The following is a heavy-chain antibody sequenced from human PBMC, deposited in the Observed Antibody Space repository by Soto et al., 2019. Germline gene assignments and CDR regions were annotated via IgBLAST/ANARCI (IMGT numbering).Heavy chain of an antibody. CDR3: ARDRGSGSYHGWFDP. J-gene: IGHJ5*02. D-gene: IGHD1-26*01. V-gene: IGHV3-53*01. Sequence: GGSLRLSCAASGFTVNSNHMSWVRQAPGKGLEWVSAIYSGGSTYYADSVQGRFTISRDSSKNTLSLQMNSLRAEDTAVYYCARDRGSGSYHGWFDPWGQGTLVTVSS. CDR1: GFTVNSNH. CDR2: IYSGGST.